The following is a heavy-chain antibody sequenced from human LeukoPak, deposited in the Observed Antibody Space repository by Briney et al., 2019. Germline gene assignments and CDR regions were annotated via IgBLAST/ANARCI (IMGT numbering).Heavy chain of an antibody. CDR3: ARGGPYYYDSSGYFDY. J-gene: IGHJ4*02. Sequence: GGSLRLSCAASGFTFSSYWMSWVRQAPGKGLEWVANIKQDGSEKYYVDSVKGRFTISRANAKNSLYLQMNSLRAEDTAVYYCARGGPYYYDSSGYFDYWGQGTLVTVSS. CDR1: GFTFSSYW. D-gene: IGHD3-22*01. V-gene: IGHV3-7*01. CDR2: IKQDGSEK.